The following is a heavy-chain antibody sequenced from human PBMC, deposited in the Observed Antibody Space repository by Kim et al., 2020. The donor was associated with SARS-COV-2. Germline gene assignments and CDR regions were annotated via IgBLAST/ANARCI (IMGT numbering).Heavy chain of an antibody. CDR2: VRSKTNNYAT. D-gene: IGHD6-13*01. Sequence: GGSLRLSCAASVFTFSDSAMYWVRQASGKGLEWVGRVRSKTNNYATAYAASVEGRFTISRDDSKNTAYLQMNSLKTEDTAIYYCTRVPPYSNSWWDAFDIWGQGTMVTVSS. CDR1: VFTFSDSA. V-gene: IGHV3-73*01. J-gene: IGHJ3*02. CDR3: TRVPPYSNSWWDAFDI.